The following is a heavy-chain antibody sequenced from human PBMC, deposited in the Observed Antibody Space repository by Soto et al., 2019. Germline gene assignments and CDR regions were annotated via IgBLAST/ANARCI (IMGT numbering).Heavy chain of an antibody. CDR2: IWPNGSNK. Sequence: QVQLVESGGGVVQPGRSLRLSCAASGFSLSSYGMHWVRQAPGKGLEWVATIWPNGSNKKYADSVRARFIISRDNSKYTLYLEMDSLRGEDTAKYICARAFTMGATYSGPSYYAMDVWGLGTTVSVSS. CDR1: GFSLSSYG. J-gene: IGHJ6*01. D-gene: IGHD1-26*01. V-gene: IGHV3-33*01. CDR3: ARAFTMGATYSGPSYYAMDV.